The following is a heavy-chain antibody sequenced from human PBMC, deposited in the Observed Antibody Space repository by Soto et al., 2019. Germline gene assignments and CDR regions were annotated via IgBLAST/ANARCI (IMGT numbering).Heavy chain of an antibody. CDR3: GRVGQQLAATLDQ. Sequence: QVQLVQSGPEVKKPGASVKVSCKASGYPFGAYYMHWLRQAPGQGLEWMGIINPRDGKTTYAQKFQGSMTMSRDTSSITVCMELSRLKAEDSADYYCGRVGQQLAATLDQWGQGSLVTVSS. CDR1: GYPFGAYY. D-gene: IGHD6-13*01. CDR2: INPRDGKT. J-gene: IGHJ4*02. V-gene: IGHV1-46*01.